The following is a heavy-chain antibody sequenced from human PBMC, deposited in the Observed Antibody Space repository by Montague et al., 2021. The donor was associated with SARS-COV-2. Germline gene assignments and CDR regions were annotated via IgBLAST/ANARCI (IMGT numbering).Heavy chain of an antibody. CDR3: ARQSVRLCGIAVSGAFDY. Sequence: SETLSLTCTVYGGSISSYYWSWIRQPPGKGLEWIGYIYYSGSTNYNPSLKSRVTISVDTSKNQFSLKLSSVTAADTAVYYCARQSVRLCGIAVSGAFDYWGQGTLVTVSS. D-gene: IGHD6-19*01. CDR2: IYYSGST. V-gene: IGHV4-59*08. J-gene: IGHJ4*02. CDR1: GGSISSYY.